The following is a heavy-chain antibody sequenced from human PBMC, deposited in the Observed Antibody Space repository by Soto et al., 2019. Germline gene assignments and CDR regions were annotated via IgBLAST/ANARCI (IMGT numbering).Heavy chain of an antibody. CDR3: ARREQSDFIYMDV. CDR2: ISSNGVGT. D-gene: IGHD6-19*01. J-gene: IGHJ6*03. V-gene: IGHV3-64*01. CDR1: GFTFSNYA. Sequence: EVQLVESGGGLVQPGGSLSLSCAASGFTFSNYAMDWVRQAPGKVLEYVSGISSNGVGTYYANSVKDRFTISRDNSKNTLDLQMGSLRAEDMAVYYCARREQSDFIYMDVWGKGTSGSFAS.